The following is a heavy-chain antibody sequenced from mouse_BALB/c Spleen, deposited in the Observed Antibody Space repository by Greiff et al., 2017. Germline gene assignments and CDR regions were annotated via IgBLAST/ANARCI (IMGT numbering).Heavy chain of an antibody. Sequence: QVQLQQPGAELVKPGASVKLSCKASGYTFTSYWMHWVKQRPGQGLEWIGEINPSNGRTNYNEKFKSKATLTVDKSSSTAYMQLSSLTSEDSAVYYCARDGEIRGGFAYWGQGTLVTVSA. CDR1: GYTFTSYW. V-gene: IGHV1S81*02. CDR3: ARDGEIRGGFAY. CDR2: INPSNGRT. D-gene: IGHD2-4*01. J-gene: IGHJ3*01.